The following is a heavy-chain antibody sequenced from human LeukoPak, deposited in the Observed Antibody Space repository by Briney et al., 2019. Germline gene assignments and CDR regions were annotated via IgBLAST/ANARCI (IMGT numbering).Heavy chain of an antibody. V-gene: IGHV4-34*01. Sequence: SETLSLTCAVYGGSFSGYYWSWIRQPPGKGLEWIGEINHSGSTNYNPSLKSRVTISVDTSKNQFSLKLSSVTAADTAVYYCARATGLYYDYVWGSCRSPYYFDYWGQGTLVTVSS. CDR3: ARATGLYYDYVWGSCRSPYYFDY. CDR1: GGSFSGYY. J-gene: IGHJ4*02. CDR2: INHSGST. D-gene: IGHD3-16*02.